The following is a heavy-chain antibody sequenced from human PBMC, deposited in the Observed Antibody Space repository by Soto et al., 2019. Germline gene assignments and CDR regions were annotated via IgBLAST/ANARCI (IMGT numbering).Heavy chain of an antibody. CDR1: GDSMATGGHY. CDR2: IYYSGAT. CDR3: ARDKDLEPTVWGY. V-gene: IGHV4-31*02. D-gene: IGHD7-27*01. Sequence: QVHLQESGPGLVRPSETLSLSCSVSGDSMATGGHYYNRIRHLPGKGLEWIGYIYYSGATHYSPSLRPRATISIDTSKNQFSLRLISVTAADTALYFCARDKDLEPTVWGYWGQGIQVTVSS. J-gene: IGHJ4*02.